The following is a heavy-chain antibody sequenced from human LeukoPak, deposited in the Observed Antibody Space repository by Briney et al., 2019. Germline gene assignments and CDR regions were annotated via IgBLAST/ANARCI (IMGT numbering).Heavy chain of an antibody. V-gene: IGHV4-34*01. J-gene: IGHJ4*02. D-gene: IGHD1-14*01. Sequence: SETLSLTCAVSGVSFNDYYWSWVRQSPGKGLEWIGEINLSGYTNDSPSLKSRVTISIDTSRKQFSLNLRSVTVADTAVYYCTRMTTGHDYWGQGTLVTVSS. CDR3: TRMTTGHDY. CDR2: INLSGYT. CDR1: GVSFNDYY.